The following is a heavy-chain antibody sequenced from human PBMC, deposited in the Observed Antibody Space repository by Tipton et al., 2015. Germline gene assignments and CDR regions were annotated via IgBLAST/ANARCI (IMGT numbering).Heavy chain of an antibody. V-gene: IGHV4-30-4*02. Sequence: TLSLTCTVSGGTISSGDHYWGWIRQPPGKGLEWIGYIYSSATTSYSSALRSRVTISVDTSKNQFSLNLRSVTAADTAVYFCAKAHGAYDWYLAHWGQGTLVTVSS. CDR3: AKAHGAYDWYLAH. J-gene: IGHJ4*02. CDR1: GGTISSGDHY. CDR2: IYSSATT. D-gene: IGHD5-12*01.